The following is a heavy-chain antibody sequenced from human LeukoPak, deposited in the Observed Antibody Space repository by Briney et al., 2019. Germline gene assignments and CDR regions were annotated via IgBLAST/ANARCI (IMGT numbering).Heavy chain of an antibody. D-gene: IGHD5-24*01. CDR1: GFTFSSYA. CDR2: ISYDGSNK. CDR3: ARESDGYNYQPFDY. Sequence: PGRSLRLSCAASGFTFSSYAMHWVRQAPGKGLEWVAVISYDGSNKYYADSVKGRFTISRDNSKNTLYLQMNSLRAEGTAVYYCARESDGYNYQPFDYWGQGTLVTVSS. J-gene: IGHJ4*02. V-gene: IGHV3-30-3*01.